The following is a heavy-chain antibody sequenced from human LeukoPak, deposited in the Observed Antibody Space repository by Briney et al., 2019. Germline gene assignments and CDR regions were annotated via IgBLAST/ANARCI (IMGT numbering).Heavy chain of an antibody. Sequence: PGGSLRLSCAGSGFTFSRYWMSWVRQAPGKGLEWVANIKEDGSEKYYVDSVKGRFTISRDNAKNSLYLQMNSLRAEDTAVYYCARRGYSFGLAPWGQGTLATVSS. CDR3: ARRGYSFGLAP. CDR2: IKEDGSEK. J-gene: IGHJ5*02. CDR1: GFTFSRYW. V-gene: IGHV3-7*01. D-gene: IGHD5-18*01.